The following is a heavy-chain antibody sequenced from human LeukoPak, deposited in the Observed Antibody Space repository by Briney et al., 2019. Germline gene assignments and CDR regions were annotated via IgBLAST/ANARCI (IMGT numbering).Heavy chain of an antibody. J-gene: IGHJ5*02. D-gene: IGHD6-13*01. CDR1: GFTFTSYS. Sequence: GGSLRLSCAASGFTFTSYSMNWVRQAPGKGLEWVSFITGSSSYIYYADSVKGRFTISRDNAKNSLYLQMNSLRADDTAVYYCARDPGGIAVATRFDPWGQGTLVTVSS. CDR2: ITGSSSYI. CDR3: ARDPGGIAVATRFDP. V-gene: IGHV3-21*01.